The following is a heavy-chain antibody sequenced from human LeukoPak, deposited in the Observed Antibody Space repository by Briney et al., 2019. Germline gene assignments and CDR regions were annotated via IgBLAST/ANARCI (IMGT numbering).Heavy chain of an antibody. CDR2: IYYSGST. CDR1: GGSISSYY. Sequence: SETLSLTCTVSGGSISSYYWSWIRQPPGQGLEWIGYIYYSGSTNYNPSLKSRVTISVDTSKNQFSLKLSSVTAADTAVYYCARGRVEWELDYWGQGTLVTVSS. V-gene: IGHV4-59*01. J-gene: IGHJ4*02. CDR3: ARGRVEWELDY. D-gene: IGHD1-26*01.